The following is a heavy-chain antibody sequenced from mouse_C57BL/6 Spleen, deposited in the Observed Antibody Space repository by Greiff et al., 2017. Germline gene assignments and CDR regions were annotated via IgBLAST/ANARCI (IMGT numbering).Heavy chain of an antibody. CDR1: GYTFTSYW. CDR2: IDPSDSYT. D-gene: IGHD3-3*01. V-gene: IGHV1-50*01. Sequence: QVQLQQPGAELVKPGASVKLSCKASGYTFTSYWMQWVKQRPGQGLEWIGEIDPSDSYTNYNQKFKGKATLTVDTSSSTAYMQLSSLTSEDSAVYYCARQGWDRGYYFDYWGQGTTLTVSS. CDR3: ARQGWDRGYYFDY. J-gene: IGHJ2*01.